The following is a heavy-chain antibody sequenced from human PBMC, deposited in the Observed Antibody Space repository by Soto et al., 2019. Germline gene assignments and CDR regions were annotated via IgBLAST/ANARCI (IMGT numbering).Heavy chain of an antibody. V-gene: IGHV3-23*01. CDR2: ISGSGGST. Sequence: GGSLRLSCAASGFTFSSYAMSWVRQAPGKGLEWVSAISGSGGSTYYADSVKGRFTISRDNSKNTLYLQMNSLRAEDTAVYYCAKTSETYYYYYYGMDVWGQGTTVTVSS. CDR1: GFTFSSYA. CDR3: AKTSETYYYYYYGMDV. J-gene: IGHJ6*02.